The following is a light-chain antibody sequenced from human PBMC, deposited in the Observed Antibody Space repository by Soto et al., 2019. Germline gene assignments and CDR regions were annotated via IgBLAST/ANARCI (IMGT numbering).Light chain of an antibody. Sequence: DIQMTQSPSTLSASVGDRVTITCRASQSITNCLAWYQQKPGKAPKLLIFDASSLRSGVPSRFSGSGSGTEFTLTISSLQPEDFATYYCQQHNPYSPYTFGQGTRLEIK. J-gene: IGKJ5*01. CDR3: QQHNPYSPYT. CDR1: QSITNC. CDR2: DAS. V-gene: IGKV1-5*03.